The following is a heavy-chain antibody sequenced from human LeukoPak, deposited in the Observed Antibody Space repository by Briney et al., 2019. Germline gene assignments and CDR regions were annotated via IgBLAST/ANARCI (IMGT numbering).Heavy chain of an antibody. Sequence: GGSLRLSCAASGFTVSSNYMSWVRQAPGKGLEWVSVIYSDGSTYYAASVKGRFSISRDDAKNSLYLQMNSLRAEDTAVYYCARDLFPSTTAYFDYWGQGTLVTVSS. D-gene: IGHD4-11*01. CDR3: ARDLFPSTTAYFDY. V-gene: IGHV3-53*01. CDR1: GFTVSSNY. J-gene: IGHJ4*02. CDR2: IYSDGST.